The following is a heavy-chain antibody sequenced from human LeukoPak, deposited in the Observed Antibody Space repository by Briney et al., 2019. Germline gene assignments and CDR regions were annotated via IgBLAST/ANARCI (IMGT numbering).Heavy chain of an antibody. CDR2: IYYTGTT. J-gene: IGHJ5*02. V-gene: IGHV4-39*07. Sequence: PSETLSLTCIVAGGSISSTTYYWGWIRQAPGRGLEWIGTIYYTGTTYYNPSLKSQVTISIDTSKNQFSLKVNSVTAADTAVYYCARVPRGGDEFDPWGQGTLVTVSS. CDR3: ARVPRGGDEFDP. CDR1: GGSISSTTYY. D-gene: IGHD3-16*01.